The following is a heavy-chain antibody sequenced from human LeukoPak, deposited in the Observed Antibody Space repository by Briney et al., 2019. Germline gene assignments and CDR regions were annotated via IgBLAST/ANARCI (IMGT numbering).Heavy chain of an antibody. J-gene: IGHJ4*02. V-gene: IGHV1-18*04. CDR2: ISAYNGNT. Sequence: ASVKVSCKASGYTFTSYGISWVRQAPGQGLEWMGWISAYNGNTNYAQKLQGRVTMTTDTSTSTAYMELRSLRSDDTAVYYCARLPHYDILTGYYISGFDYWGQGTLVTVFS. CDR1: GYTFTSYG. CDR3: ARLPHYDILTGYYISGFDY. D-gene: IGHD3-9*01.